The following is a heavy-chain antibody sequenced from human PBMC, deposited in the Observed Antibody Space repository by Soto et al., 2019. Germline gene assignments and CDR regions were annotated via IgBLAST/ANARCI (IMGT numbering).Heavy chain of an antibody. J-gene: IGHJ6*02. V-gene: IGHV3-30*03. D-gene: IGHD5-18*01. CDR3: AGERGYSSGFVYYNLDV. CDR1: GLTFSSYG. Sequence: PGGSLRLSCAASGLTFSSYGMHWVRQAPGKGLEWVAVISYDGGKKYYGDSAKGRFTISRDNSKNTLYLQMNSLRTEDTAVYYCAGERGYSSGFVYYNLDVWGQGTTVTVSS. CDR2: ISYDGGKK.